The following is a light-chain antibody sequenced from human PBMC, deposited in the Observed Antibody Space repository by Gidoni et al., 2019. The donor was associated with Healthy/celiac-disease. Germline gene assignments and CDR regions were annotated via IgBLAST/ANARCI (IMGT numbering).Light chain of an antibody. CDR1: SLRSYY. CDR3: NSRDSSGNLLV. Sequence: SSELTQDPAVSVALGQTVRSTCQGDSLRSYYASWYQQKPGQAPVLVIYGKNNRPSGIPDRFSGSSSGNTASLTITGAQAEDEADYYCNSRDSSGNLLVFGTGTKVTVL. J-gene: IGLJ1*01. V-gene: IGLV3-19*01. CDR2: GKN.